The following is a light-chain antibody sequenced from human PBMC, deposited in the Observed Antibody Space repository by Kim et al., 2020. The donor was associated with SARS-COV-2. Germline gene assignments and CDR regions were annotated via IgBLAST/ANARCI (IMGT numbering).Light chain of an antibody. V-gene: IGKV3-11*01. CDR1: QSVFSY. J-gene: IGKJ1*01. Sequence: LSPGERATLSCRASQSVFSYLAWYQQRPGQAPRLVIYNGSNGAADIPARFSGGGSGTDFTLTISSLEPEDFAVYYCQQRSNWPWTFGQGTKVDIK. CDR3: QQRSNWPWT. CDR2: NGS.